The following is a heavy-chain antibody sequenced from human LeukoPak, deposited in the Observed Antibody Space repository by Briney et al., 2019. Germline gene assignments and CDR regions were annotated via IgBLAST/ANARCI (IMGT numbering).Heavy chain of an antibody. J-gene: IGHJ6*02. V-gene: IGHV1-18*01. CDR1: GYTFTSYG. CDR2: ISAYNGNT. Sequence: GASVKVSCKASGYTFTSYGISWVRQAPGQGLEWMGWISAYNGNTNYAQKLQGRVTMTTDTSTSTAYMELRSLKSDDTAVYYCARENSYGRKYYYGMDVWGQGTTVTVSS. D-gene: IGHD5-18*01. CDR3: ARENSYGRKYYYGMDV.